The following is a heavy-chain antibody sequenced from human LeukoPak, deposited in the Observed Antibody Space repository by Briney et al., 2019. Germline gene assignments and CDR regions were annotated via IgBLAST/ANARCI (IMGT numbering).Heavy chain of an antibody. V-gene: IGHV4-59*08. D-gene: IGHD6-13*01. CDR2: IYYSGST. J-gene: IGHJ3*01. CDR1: GVSISSYY. CDR3: ARHDGSSWYYAFDV. Sequence: SETLSLTCTVSGVSISSYYWSWIRQPPGKGLEWIGYIYYSGSTNYSPSLKSRVTISLDTSKNQFSLKLSSVTAADTAVYYCARHDGSSWYYAFDVWGQGAMVTVSS.